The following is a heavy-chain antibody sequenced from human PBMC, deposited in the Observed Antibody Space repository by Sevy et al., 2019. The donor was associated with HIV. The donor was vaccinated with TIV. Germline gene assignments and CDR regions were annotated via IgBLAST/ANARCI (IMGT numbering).Heavy chain of an antibody. D-gene: IGHD5-18*01. V-gene: IGHV4-34*01. CDR1: GGSFSGYY. CDR3: ARYQNRYSYGPIYFDY. Sequence: SETLSLTCAVYGGSFSGYYWSWIRQPPGKGLEWIGEINDSGSTNYNPSLKGRVTISVDTSKNHFSLKLSSVTAADTAVYYCARYQNRYSYGPIYFDYWGQGTLVTVSS. J-gene: IGHJ4*02. CDR2: INDSGST.